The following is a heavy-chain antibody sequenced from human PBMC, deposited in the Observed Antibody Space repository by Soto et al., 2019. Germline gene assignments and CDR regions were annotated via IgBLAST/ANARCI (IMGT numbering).Heavy chain of an antibody. CDR3: ASLLMQRSGSYRPIDY. CDR1: GGTFRSYP. CDR2: IIPIFGTA. J-gene: IGHJ4*02. D-gene: IGHD1-26*01. V-gene: IGHV1-69*13. Sequence: SVKVSCKASGGTFRSYPISWVLQAPGQGLEWMGGIIPIFGTANYAQKFQGRVTITADESTSTAYMELSSLRSEDTAVYYCASLLMQRSGSYRPIDYWGQGTLVTVSS.